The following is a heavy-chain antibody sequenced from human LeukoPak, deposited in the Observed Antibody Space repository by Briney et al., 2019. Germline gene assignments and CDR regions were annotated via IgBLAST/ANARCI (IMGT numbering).Heavy chain of an antibody. CDR3: ARELLWFGELLKETIDY. D-gene: IGHD3-10*01. CDR1: GFTFSSYG. Sequence: GGSLRLSCAASGFTFSSYGMHWVRQAPGKGLEWVAVISYDGSNKYYADSVKGRFTISRDNSKNTLYLQMNSLRAEDTAVYYCARELLWFGELLKETIDYWGQGALVTVSS. J-gene: IGHJ4*02. V-gene: IGHV3-30*03. CDR2: ISYDGSNK.